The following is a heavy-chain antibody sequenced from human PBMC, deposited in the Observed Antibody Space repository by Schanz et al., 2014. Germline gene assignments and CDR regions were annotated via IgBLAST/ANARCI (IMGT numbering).Heavy chain of an antibody. CDR1: GYTFTSYG. V-gene: IGHV1-18*01. CDR3: ARDAADFYDILTEEDY. CDR2: IIAYNGNT. Sequence: QVQLVQSGAEVKKPGASVKVSCKASGYTFTSYGISWVRQAPGQGLEWMGWIIAYNGNTKYPQKLQGRVTMTTDTSTSTAYMELRSLRSDDTAVYYCARDAADFYDILTEEDYWGQGTLVTVSS. J-gene: IGHJ4*02. D-gene: IGHD3-9*01.